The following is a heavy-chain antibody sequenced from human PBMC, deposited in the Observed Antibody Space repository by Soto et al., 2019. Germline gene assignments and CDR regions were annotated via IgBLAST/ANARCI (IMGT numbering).Heavy chain of an antibody. CDR3: TKGATSHFDS. CDR1: GYRFSSSW. J-gene: IGHJ4*02. Sequence: PGESLKISCXGTGYRFSSSWIGWVRQKPGKGLEWLGNVYPSDSDVRYSPAFEGQVTISADNSINTAYLQLPNLKASNTAIYYCTKGATSHFDSWGQGTRVTVSS. V-gene: IGHV5-51*03. D-gene: IGHD3-16*01. CDR2: VYPSDSDV.